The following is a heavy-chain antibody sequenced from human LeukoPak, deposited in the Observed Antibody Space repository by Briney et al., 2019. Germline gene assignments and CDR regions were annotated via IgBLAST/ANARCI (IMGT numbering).Heavy chain of an antibody. J-gene: IGHJ3*02. CDR1: GYTFTGYY. V-gene: IGHV1-2*06. Sequence: GASVKVSCKASGYTFTGYYMNWVRQAPGQGLVWMGRINPNTGGTNYAQNFQGSVTMTRDTSITTVYMELSRLRSDDTAVYYCARVGDGLNDGFDIWGQGTMVTVSS. D-gene: IGHD5-24*01. CDR3: ARVGDGLNDGFDI. CDR2: INPNTGGT.